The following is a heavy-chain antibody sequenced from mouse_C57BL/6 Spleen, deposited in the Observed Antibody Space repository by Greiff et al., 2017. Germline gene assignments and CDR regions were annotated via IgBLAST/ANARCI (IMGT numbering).Heavy chain of an antibody. CDR2: INPSSGYT. CDR1: GYTFTSYW. V-gene: IGHV1-7*01. CDR3: AREDSNIYASDY. J-gene: IGHJ4*01. D-gene: IGHD2-5*01. Sequence: QVQLQQSGAELAKPGASVKLSCKASGYTFTSYWMHWVHQRPGQGLEWIGYINPSSGYTKYNQKFKDKATFTADNSSSTAFLQLSSLTYEDSAVYYCAREDSNIYASDYWGQGTSVTVSA.